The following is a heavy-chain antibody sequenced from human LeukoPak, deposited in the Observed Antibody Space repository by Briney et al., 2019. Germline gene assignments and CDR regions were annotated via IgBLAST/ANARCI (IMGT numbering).Heavy chain of an antibody. J-gene: IGHJ4*02. CDR2: ISSSGTPK. CDR1: GFIFSDYY. Sequence: GGSLRLSCGASGFIFSDYYMSWIRQAPGKGLEWISYISSSGTPKYYADSVKGRFTISRDNAKNSLYLQMNSLRAEDTAVYYCARARQAVAPRGLDYWGQGTLVTVSS. D-gene: IGHD6-19*01. CDR3: ARARQAVAPRGLDY. V-gene: IGHV3-11*04.